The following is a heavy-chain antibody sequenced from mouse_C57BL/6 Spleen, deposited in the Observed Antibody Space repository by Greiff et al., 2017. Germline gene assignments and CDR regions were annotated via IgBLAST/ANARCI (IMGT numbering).Heavy chain of an antibody. J-gene: IGHJ4*01. Sequence: VQLQQSGAELVKPGASVKLSCTASGFNIKDYYMHWVKQRTEQGLEWIGRIDPEDGETKYAPKFPGKATITADTSSNTAYLQLSSLTSEDAAVYYCARYYYGSSYEAMDYWGQGTSVTVSS. V-gene: IGHV14-2*01. CDR2: IDPEDGET. CDR3: ARYYYGSSYEAMDY. D-gene: IGHD1-1*01. CDR1: GFNIKDYY.